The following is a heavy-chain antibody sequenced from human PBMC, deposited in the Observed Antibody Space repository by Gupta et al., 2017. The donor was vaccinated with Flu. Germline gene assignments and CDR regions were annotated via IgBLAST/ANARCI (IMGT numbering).Heavy chain of an antibody. CDR2: INRDGSVI. D-gene: IGHD4-17*01. CDR1: GFPLRHDC. CDR3: ARDVGSGDYDS. J-gene: IGHJ5*01. V-gene: IGHV3-7*01. Sequence: EVQLVEYGGGLVHPGGSVRLTRGATGFPLRHDCMRWARQAPGKGPELVANINRDGSVINYMDFVRGRFTISRDNAKNAVYFQMNSLRVDDTAVYYCARDVGSGDYDSWGQGTLVTVSS.